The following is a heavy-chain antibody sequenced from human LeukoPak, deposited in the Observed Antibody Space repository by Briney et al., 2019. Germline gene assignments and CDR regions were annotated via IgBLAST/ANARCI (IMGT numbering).Heavy chain of an antibody. CDR1: GYTFTSYD. D-gene: IGHD3-10*01. CDR3: AGGPRGWFGESEYYFDY. Sequence: ASVKVSCKASGYTFTSYDINWVRQATGQGLEWMGWMNPNSGNTGYAQKFQGRVTMTRNTSISTAYMELSSLRSEDTAVYYCAGGPRGWFGESEYYFDYWGQGTLVTVSS. V-gene: IGHV1-8*01. CDR2: MNPNSGNT. J-gene: IGHJ4*02.